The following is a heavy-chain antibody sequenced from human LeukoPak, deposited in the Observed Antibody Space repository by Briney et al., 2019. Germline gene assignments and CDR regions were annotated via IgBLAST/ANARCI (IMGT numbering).Heavy chain of an antibody. V-gene: IGHV3-30-3*01. Sequence: SGGSLRLSCAASGFTFSSYAMHWVRQAPGKGLEWVAVISYDGSNKYYADSVKGRFTISRDNSKNTLYLQMNSLRAEDTAVYYCARTPGGSGNLFDYWGQGTLVTVSS. CDR1: GFTFSSYA. CDR2: ISYDGSNK. D-gene: IGHD3-10*01. CDR3: ARTPGGSGNLFDY. J-gene: IGHJ4*02.